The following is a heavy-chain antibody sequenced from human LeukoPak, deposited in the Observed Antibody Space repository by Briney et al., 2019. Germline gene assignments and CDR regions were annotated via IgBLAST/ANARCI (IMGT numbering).Heavy chain of an antibody. V-gene: IGHV3-30*14. J-gene: IGHJ3*02. CDR2: ISYDGSNK. CDR3: ARARGRRGAFDI. CDR1: GFTFSNYA. Sequence: GRSLRLSCAASGFTFSNYAMHWVRQAPGKGLEWVAVISYDGSNKYYADSVKGRFTISRDNSKNTLYLQMNSLRAEDTAVYCCARARGRRGAFDIWGQGTMVTVSS.